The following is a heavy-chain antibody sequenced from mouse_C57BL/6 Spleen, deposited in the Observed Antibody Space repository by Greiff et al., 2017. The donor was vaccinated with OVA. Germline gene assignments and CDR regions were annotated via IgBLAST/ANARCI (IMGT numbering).Heavy chain of an antibody. CDR1: GFSLTSYG. D-gene: IGHD1-2*01. V-gene: IGHV2-5*01. J-gene: IGHJ1*03. CDR3: AKGYGRGYFEV. CDR2: LWRGGST. Sequence: VQRVESGPGLVQPSQSLSITCTVSGFSLTSYGVHWVRQSPGKGLEWLGVLWRGGSTDYNAAFMSRLSITKDNSKSQVFFKMNSLQADDTARYYWAKGYGRGYFEVWGTGTTVTVSS.